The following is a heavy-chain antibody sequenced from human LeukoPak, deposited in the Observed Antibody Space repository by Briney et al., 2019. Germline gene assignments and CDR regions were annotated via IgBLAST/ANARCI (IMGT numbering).Heavy chain of an antibody. CDR3: AKWGNYYGSGSYYGRPSYYFDY. D-gene: IGHD3-10*01. CDR2: ISGSGGST. V-gene: IGHV3-23*01. J-gene: IGHJ4*02. CDR1: GFTFSSYA. Sequence: GGSLRLSCAASGFTFSSYAMSWVRQAPGKGLEWVSAISGSGGSTYYADSVKGRFTISRDNSKNTLYLQMYSLRAEDTAVYYCAKWGNYYGSGSYYGRPSYYFDYWGQGTLVTVSS.